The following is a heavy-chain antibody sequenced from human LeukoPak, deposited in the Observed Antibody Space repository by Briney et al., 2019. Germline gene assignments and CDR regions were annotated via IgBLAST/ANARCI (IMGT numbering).Heavy chain of an antibody. CDR3: ARDLYGLDAFDI. J-gene: IGHJ3*02. CDR1: GFTFSSYS. CDR2: ISSSSSYI. D-gene: IGHD2/OR15-2a*01. Sequence: PGGSLRLSCAASGFTFSSYSMNWVRQAPGKGLEWVSSISSSSSYIYYADSVKGRFTISRDNAKNSLYLQMNSLRAEDTAVYYCARDLYGLDAFDIWGQGTMVTFSS. V-gene: IGHV3-21*01.